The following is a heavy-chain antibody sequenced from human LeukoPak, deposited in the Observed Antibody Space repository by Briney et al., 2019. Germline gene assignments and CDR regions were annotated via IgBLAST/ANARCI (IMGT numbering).Heavy chain of an antibody. V-gene: IGHV1-46*01. Sequence: ASVKVSCKASGYTFTSYYMHWVRQAPGQGLEWMGIINPSGGSTSYAQKSQGRVTMTRDTSTSTVYMELSSLRSEDTAVYYCARSQRGSGYKNWFDPWGQGTLVTVSS. CDR3: ARSQRGSGYKNWFDP. CDR1: GYTFTSYY. J-gene: IGHJ5*02. D-gene: IGHD3-22*01. CDR2: INPSGGST.